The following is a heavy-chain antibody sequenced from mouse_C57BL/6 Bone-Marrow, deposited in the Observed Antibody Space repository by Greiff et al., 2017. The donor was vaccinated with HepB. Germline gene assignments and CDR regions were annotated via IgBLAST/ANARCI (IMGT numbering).Heavy chain of an antibody. CDR1: GYTFTSYW. V-gene: IGHV1-64*01. CDR2: IHPNSGST. Sequence: VQLQQPGAELVKPGASVKLSCKASGYTFTSYWMHWVKQRPGQGLEWIGMIHPNSGSTNYNEKFKSKATLTVDKSSSTAYMQLSSLTSEDSAVYYGARPGYSRAMDYWGQGTSVTVSS. CDR3: ARPGYSRAMDY. D-gene: IGHD2-5*01. J-gene: IGHJ4*01.